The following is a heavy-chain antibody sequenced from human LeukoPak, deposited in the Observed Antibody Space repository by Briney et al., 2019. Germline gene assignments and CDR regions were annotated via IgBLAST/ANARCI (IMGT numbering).Heavy chain of an antibody. D-gene: IGHD3-9*01. J-gene: IGHJ4*02. CDR1: GGSFRGYY. Sequence: SETLSLTCAVYGGSFRGYYWSWIRQPPGKGLEWIGEINHSGSTNYNPSLKSRVTISVDTSKNQFSLKLSSVTAADTAVYDCARHLYDILMGFDYWGQGTLVTVSS. V-gene: IGHV4-34*01. CDR3: ARHLYDILMGFDY. CDR2: INHSGST.